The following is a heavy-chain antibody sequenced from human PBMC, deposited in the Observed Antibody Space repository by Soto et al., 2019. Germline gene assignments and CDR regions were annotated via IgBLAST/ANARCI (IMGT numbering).Heavy chain of an antibody. CDR1: GFTCSSYE. CDR3: AGDEACSGGSCHFDY. J-gene: IGHJ4*02. V-gene: IGHV3-48*03. D-gene: IGHD2-15*01. CDR2: ISSSGSTV. Sequence: PXGSLRLSCAASGFTCSSYEMDWVRQAPGKGLEWVSYISSSGSTVYYADSVKGRFTISRDNAKNSLYLQMNSLRAEDTAVYYCAGDEACSGGSCHFDYWGQGSLVTVSS.